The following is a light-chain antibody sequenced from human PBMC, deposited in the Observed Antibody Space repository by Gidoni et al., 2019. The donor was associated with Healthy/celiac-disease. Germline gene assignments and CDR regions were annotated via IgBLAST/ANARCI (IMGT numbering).Light chain of an antibody. CDR3: QQYDNLPLT. J-gene: IGKJ4*01. CDR2: DAP. CDR1: QDISNN. Sequence: DIQMTQSPSSLSASVGDRVTITCQASQDISNNLNWYQQKQGKDPKLLIYDAPNLETGVPSRFSGSGSGTDFTFTISSLQPEDIATYYCQQYDNLPLTFGGGTKVEIK. V-gene: IGKV1-33*01.